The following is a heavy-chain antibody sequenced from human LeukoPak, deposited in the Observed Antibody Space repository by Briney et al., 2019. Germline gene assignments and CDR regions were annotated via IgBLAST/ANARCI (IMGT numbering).Heavy chain of an antibody. Sequence: ASVKVSCKASGYTFTNYDINWVRQAAGQGLEWMGWMNPNSGNTGYAQKFQGRVTMTRHTSIGTAYLELNNLKSEDTAVYYCARVPSLIAAVAGNAGWFDPWGQGTLVTVSS. J-gene: IGHJ5*02. CDR3: ARVPSLIAAVAGNAGWFDP. D-gene: IGHD6-19*01. V-gene: IGHV1-8*01. CDR1: GYTFTNYD. CDR2: MNPNSGNT.